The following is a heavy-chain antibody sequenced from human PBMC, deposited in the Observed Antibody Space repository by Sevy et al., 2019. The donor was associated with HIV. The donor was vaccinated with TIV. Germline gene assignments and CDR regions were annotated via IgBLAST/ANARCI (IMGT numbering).Heavy chain of an antibody. V-gene: IGHV3-7*01. CDR2: IKQDGSEK. CDR1: GFTFSSYW. CDR3: AKKRGYDFWSGYRVYYYYGMDV. J-gene: IGHJ6*02. D-gene: IGHD3-3*01. Sequence: GGSLRLSCAASGFTFSSYWMSWVRQAPGKGLEWVANIKQDGSEKYYVDSVKGRFTISRDNAKNSLYLQMNSLRAEDTAVYYCAKKRGYDFWSGYRVYYYYGMDVWGQGTTVTVSS.